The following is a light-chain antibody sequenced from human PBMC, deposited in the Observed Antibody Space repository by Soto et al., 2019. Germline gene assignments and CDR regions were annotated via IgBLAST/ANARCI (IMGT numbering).Light chain of an antibody. Sequence: DIQMTQSPSTLSAYVGDRVTFTCRASQSISTWLAWYQQKPGNAPKLLIYDASSLQRDVPSRFSGSGSGTEFTLTISALQTDDFASYYCQQYMNYATFGQGTKVEIK. CDR1: QSISTW. V-gene: IGKV1-5*01. CDR3: QQYMNYAT. CDR2: DAS. J-gene: IGKJ1*01.